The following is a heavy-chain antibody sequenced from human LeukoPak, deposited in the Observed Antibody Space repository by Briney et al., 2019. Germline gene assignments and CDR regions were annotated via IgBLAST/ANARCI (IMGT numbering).Heavy chain of an antibody. CDR3: ARGHGSSWYGNSQLAFDY. J-gene: IGHJ4*02. CDR2: ISSSSSYI. Sequence: GGSLSLSGAASGLTFSRSSINWVRQAPGQGLEWVSFISSSSSYIYYADSMKGRFTISRDNAKNSLYLQMNSLRAEDTAVYYFARGHGSSWYGNSQLAFDYWGQGTLVTVSS. V-gene: IGHV3-21*01. D-gene: IGHD6-13*01. CDR1: GLTFSRSS.